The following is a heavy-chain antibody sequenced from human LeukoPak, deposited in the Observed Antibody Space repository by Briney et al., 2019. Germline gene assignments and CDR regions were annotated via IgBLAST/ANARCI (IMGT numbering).Heavy chain of an antibody. CDR1: GFTVSSNY. CDR3: ARDLRAIVGATVYYYGMDV. D-gene: IGHD1-26*01. V-gene: IGHV3-66*01. Sequence: GGSLRLSRAASGFTVSSNYMSWVRQAPGKGLEWVSVIYSGGSTYYADSVKGRFTISRDNSKNTLYLQMNSLRAEDTAVYYCARDLRAIVGATVYYYGMDVWGQGTTVTVS. CDR2: IYSGGST. J-gene: IGHJ6*02.